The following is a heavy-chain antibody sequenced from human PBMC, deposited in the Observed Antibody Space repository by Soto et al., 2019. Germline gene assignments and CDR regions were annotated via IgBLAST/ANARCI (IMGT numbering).Heavy chain of an antibody. CDR1: GYSFTSYW. D-gene: IGHD3-22*01. CDR3: ARSYDSSGYYYAVRYFDY. Sequence: PGESLKISCKGSGYSFTSYWIGWVRQMPGKGLEWMGIIYPGDSGTRYSPSFQGQVTISADKSISTAYLQWSSLKASDTAMYYCARSYDSSGYYYAVRYFDYWRQGTLVTVSS. CDR2: IYPGDSGT. V-gene: IGHV5-51*01. J-gene: IGHJ4*02.